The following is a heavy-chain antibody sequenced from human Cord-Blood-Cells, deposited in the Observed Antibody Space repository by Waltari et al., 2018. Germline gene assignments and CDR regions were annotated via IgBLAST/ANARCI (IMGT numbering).Heavy chain of an antibody. D-gene: IGHD3-3*01. Sequence: QLQLPESGPGLVKPSETLSLTCTVSGGTLSRSTSYWGRDREPPGKGLEWIGSIYFSESTYYNPSLKSRVTISVDTSKNQFSLKLSSVTAADTAVYYCARGNVLRFLEWLLPLDYWGQGTLVTVSS. CDR2: IYFSEST. CDR1: GGTLSRSTSY. CDR3: ARGNVLRFLEWLLPLDY. V-gene: IGHV4-39*01. J-gene: IGHJ4*02.